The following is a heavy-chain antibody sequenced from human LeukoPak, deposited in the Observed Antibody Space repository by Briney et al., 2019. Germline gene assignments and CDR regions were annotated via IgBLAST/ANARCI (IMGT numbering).Heavy chain of an antibody. CDR1: AFIFSGHW. D-gene: IGHD3-10*01. CDR3: ARTPDGADY. J-gene: IGHJ4*02. Sequence: GGSLRLSCEGSAFIFSGHWMNWVRQTPGKGLEWVASIKEDGSERQYVDSVRGRFIISRDNAENSLYLQMNSLRVEDTAVYYCARTPDGADYWGQGTLVTVSS. CDR2: IKEDGSER. V-gene: IGHV3-7*01.